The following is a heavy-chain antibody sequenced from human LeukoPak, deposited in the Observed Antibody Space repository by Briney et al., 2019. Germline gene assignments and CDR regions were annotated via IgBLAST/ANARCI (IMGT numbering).Heavy chain of an antibody. D-gene: IGHD2-21*02. CDR3: AKGTAYCGGDCYFYYYDMDV. J-gene: IGHJ6*02. Sequence: GGSLRLSCAASGFTFRSYGMHWVRQAPGKGLEWVAVISFDGSNEYYADSVKGRFTISRDNSKNTLYLQMNSLRPEDTAVYYCAKGTAYCGGDCYFYYYDMDVWGRGTTVTVSS. V-gene: IGHV3-30*18. CDR2: ISFDGSNE. CDR1: GFTFRSYG.